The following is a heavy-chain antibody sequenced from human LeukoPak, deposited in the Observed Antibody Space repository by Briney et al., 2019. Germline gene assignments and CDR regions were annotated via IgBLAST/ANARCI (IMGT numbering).Heavy chain of an antibody. CDR2: IASSSTYT. V-gene: IGHV3-21*01. Sequence: GGSLRLSCAASGFSFSSYNMNWVRQTPGKGLEWVSSIASSSTYTFYADSVKGRFTISRDNARNSLYLQMTSLRAEDTAVYYCARDPYSGTYGDTYYYYMDVWGKGTTVTISS. J-gene: IGHJ6*03. CDR3: ARDPYSGTYGDTYYYYMDV. D-gene: IGHD1-26*01. CDR1: GFSFSSYN.